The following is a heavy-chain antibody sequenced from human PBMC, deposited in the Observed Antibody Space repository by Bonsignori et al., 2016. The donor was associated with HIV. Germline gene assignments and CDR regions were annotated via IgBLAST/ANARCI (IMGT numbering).Heavy chain of an antibody. Sequence: GESLKISCEASGFTVSSNYMSWVRQAPGKGLDWVSVIYSDGSIYYADSVKGRFTISRDNSKNTLYLKMNSLRAEDTAVYYCARVGFEWFGAYFDYWGQGSLVTVSS. V-gene: IGHV3-53*01. CDR2: IYSDGSI. J-gene: IGHJ4*02. D-gene: IGHD3-10*01. CDR3: ARVGFEWFGAYFDY. CDR1: GFTVSSNY.